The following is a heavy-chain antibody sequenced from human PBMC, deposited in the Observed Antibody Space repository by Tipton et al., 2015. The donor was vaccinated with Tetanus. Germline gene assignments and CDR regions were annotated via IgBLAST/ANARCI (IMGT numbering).Heavy chain of an antibody. CDR3: ARRRSAVLSGGYHWYFDL. CDR1: GYNFSHHS. CDR2: IDPRDSEA. D-gene: IGHD3-3*01. J-gene: IGHJ2*01. Sequence: QLVQSGAEVGKPGESLKISCQGSGYNFSHHSIGWVRQMPGKGLEWVGIIDPRDSEARYGPSFRGQVIISADKSVSTTYLQWGSLTASDTAIYFCARRRSAVLSGGYHWYFDLWGRGTMVTVSS. V-gene: IGHV5-51*01.